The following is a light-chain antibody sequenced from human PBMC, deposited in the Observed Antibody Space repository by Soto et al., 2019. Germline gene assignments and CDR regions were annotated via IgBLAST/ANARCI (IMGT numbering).Light chain of an antibody. J-gene: IGKJ5*01. CDR2: DAS. Sequence: EIVLTHSPATLSLSPGARATLSCRASQSVSSYLAWYQQKPGQAPRLLMYDASNRATGIPARFSGSGSWTDFTLTINSLEPEDSAVYYCQQRSNWPSITFGQGTRLEIK. CDR3: QQRSNWPSIT. V-gene: IGKV3-11*01. CDR1: QSVSSY.